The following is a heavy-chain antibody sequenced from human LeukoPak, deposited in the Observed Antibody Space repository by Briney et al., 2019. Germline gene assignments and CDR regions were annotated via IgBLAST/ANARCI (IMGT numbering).Heavy chain of an antibody. D-gene: IGHD6-13*01. CDR3: ARAVAAAGNDY. J-gene: IGHJ4*02. V-gene: IGHV4-59*12. Sequence: SETLSLTCTVSGGSISSYYWSWIRQPPGKGLEWIGYIYYSGSTNYNPSLKSRVTISVDTSKNQFSLKLSSVTAADTAVYYCARAVAAAGNDYWGQGTLVTVSS. CDR2: IYYSGST. CDR1: GGSISSYY.